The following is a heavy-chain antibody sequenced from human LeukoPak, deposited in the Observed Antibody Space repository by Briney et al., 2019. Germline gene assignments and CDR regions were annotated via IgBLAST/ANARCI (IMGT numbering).Heavy chain of an antibody. CDR3: ARVSPAIEAFDI. V-gene: IGHV4-59*01. Sequence: SETLSLTXTVSGGSISSYYWSWIRQPPGKGLEWIGYIYYSGSTNYNPSLKSRVTISVDTSKNQFSLKLSSVTAADTAVYYRARVSPAIEAFDIWGQGTMVTVSS. D-gene: IGHD2-2*01. J-gene: IGHJ3*02. CDR1: GGSISSYY. CDR2: IYYSGST.